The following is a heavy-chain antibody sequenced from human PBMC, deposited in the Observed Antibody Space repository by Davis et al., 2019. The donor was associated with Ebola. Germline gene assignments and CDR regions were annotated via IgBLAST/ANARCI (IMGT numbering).Heavy chain of an antibody. CDR1: GGSISSYY. CDR3: ARKRAIFGVAKYDY. J-gene: IGHJ4*02. CDR2: IYYSGST. V-gene: IGHV4-59*12. D-gene: IGHD3-3*01. Sequence: MPGGSLRLSCTVSGGSISSYYWSWIRQPPGKGLEWIGYIYYSGSTNYNPSLKSRVTISVDTSKNQFSLKLSSVTAADTAVYYCARKRAIFGVAKYDYWGQGTLVTVSS.